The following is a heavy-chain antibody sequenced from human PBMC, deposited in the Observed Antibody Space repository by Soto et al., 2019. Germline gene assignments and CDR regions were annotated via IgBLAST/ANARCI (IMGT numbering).Heavy chain of an antibody. V-gene: IGHV3-23*01. Sequence: GGSLRLSCTASGFTFTDNAIIWVRQAPGKWLEWVSTISGFSGTPYYADSVKGRFTTSRDVSKSTVFLQMNSLRPEDTAVYYCARDLRSASGWYAPGYWGRGXLVTVYS. D-gene: IGHD6-19*01. CDR2: ISGFSGTP. CDR3: ARDLRSASGWYAPGY. CDR1: GFTFTDNA. J-gene: IGHJ4*02.